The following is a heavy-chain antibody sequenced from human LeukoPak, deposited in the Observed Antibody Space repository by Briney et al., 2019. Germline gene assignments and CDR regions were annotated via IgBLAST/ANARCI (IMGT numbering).Heavy chain of an antibody. D-gene: IGHD4-23*01. J-gene: IGHJ4*02. Sequence: GGSLRLSCVASGFTFSSYEFNWVRQAPGKGLEWVSYISDSGTGIYYADSFKGRFTISRDNAKNTVYLQMNSLRDEDTAVYHCTRETLNYGGDCYDYWGQGTLVTVSS. CDR1: GFTFSSYE. V-gene: IGHV3-48*03. CDR2: ISDSGTGI. CDR3: TRETLNYGGDCYDY.